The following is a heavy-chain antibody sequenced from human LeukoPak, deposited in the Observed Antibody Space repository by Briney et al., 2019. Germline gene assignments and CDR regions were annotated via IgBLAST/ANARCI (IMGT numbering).Heavy chain of an antibody. CDR1: GFTCSSYG. V-gene: IGHV3-30*18. CDR3: AKVRGIKIPIVVVPAAPDY. Sequence: GGSLRLSCGASGFTCSSYGMHWGRQDPGGGLEWVAVISYDGGNKYYADSVKGRFTISRDNSKNTPYLQLNRLRAEDTAVYYCAKVRGIKIPIVVVPAAPDYWGQGTLVTVSS. CDR2: ISYDGGNK. D-gene: IGHD2-2*01. J-gene: IGHJ4*02.